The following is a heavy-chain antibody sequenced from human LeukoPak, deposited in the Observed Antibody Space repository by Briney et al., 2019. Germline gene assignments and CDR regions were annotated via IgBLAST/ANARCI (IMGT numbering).Heavy chain of an antibody. J-gene: IGHJ4*02. V-gene: IGHV3-23*01. CDR1: GFTFSSYA. CDR2: ISGSGSST. Sequence: GGSLRLSCAASGFTFSSYAMSWVRQAPGKGLEWVSFISGSGSSTYYADSVKGRSTIFRDNSKNSLYLQMNSLRAEDTAVYYCAKERRSIQVWATTCDYWGQGTLVTVSS. D-gene: IGHD3-16*01. CDR3: AKERRSIQVWATTCDY.